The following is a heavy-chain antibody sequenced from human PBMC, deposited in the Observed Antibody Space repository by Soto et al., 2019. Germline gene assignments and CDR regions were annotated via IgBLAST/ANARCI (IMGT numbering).Heavy chain of an antibody. Sequence: SETLSLTCAVSASSISSAYFWGWIRQPPGKGLEWIATIFHTGGTYYNPSLKSRVTISIDTSNNQFSLRLNSVTAADTALYFCARTWLAGGTPADAFDIWGQGTMVTVSS. CDR1: ASSISSAYF. CDR2: IFHTGGT. D-gene: IGHD2-15*01. V-gene: IGHV4-38-2*01. J-gene: IGHJ3*02. CDR3: ARTWLAGGTPADAFDI.